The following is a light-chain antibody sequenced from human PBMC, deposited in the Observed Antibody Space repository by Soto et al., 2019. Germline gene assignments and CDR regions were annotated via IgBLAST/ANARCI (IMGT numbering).Light chain of an antibody. CDR1: QSISEY. Sequence: DLQMTQSPSSLSASVGDTVTFTCRASQSISEYLNWYQQKPGKAPKLLIYEASSLQSGVPSRISGSGSGTDFTLTISSLQPEDFATYYCQQANSFPITFGQGTRLEIK. CDR3: QQANSFPIT. V-gene: IGKV1-12*01. CDR2: EAS. J-gene: IGKJ5*01.